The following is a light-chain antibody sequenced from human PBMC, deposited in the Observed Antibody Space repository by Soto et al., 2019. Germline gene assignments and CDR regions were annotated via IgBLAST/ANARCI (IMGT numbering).Light chain of an antibody. CDR2: DAF. CDR3: QQSDNFPFT. CDR1: QDIKTN. J-gene: IGKJ3*01. V-gene: IGKV1-33*01. Sequence: DIQMTQSPSSLSASVGDRVTITCQASQDIKTNLNWIQQKSGKAPRLLVYDAFNLETGVTSSASGIGSGTEFTFTISSLQPEDAATYYCQQSDNFPFTFGPGTKVDI.